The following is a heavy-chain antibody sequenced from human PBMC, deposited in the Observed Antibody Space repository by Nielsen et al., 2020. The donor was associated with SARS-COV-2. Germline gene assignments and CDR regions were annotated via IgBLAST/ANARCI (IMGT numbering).Heavy chain of an antibody. V-gene: IGHV3-30-3*01. Sequence: GESLKISCAASGFTFSNYAMHWLRQAPGKGLEWVAIISHDGSNNHYADSVKGRFTISRHNSYNTLLLQMNSLRGVDTAVYYCARDRTPYGDYVDYFEDWGQGTLVTVSS. D-gene: IGHD4-17*01. J-gene: IGHJ4*02. CDR3: ARDRTPYGDYVDYFED. CDR2: ISHDGSNN. CDR1: GFTFSNYA.